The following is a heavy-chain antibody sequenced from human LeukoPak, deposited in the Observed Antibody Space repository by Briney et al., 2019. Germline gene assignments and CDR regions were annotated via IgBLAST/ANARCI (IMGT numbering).Heavy chain of an antibody. CDR2: ISCNSGNI. CDR1: GYTFDDHA. V-gene: IGHV3-9*01. D-gene: IGHD2-21*01. CDR3: ARDVWRRAFNYGMDV. Sequence: GRSLRLSCAASGYTFDDHAMHWVRQVPGKGLEWVSGISCNSGNIGYADSVKGRFTISRDNAKNSLYLQMDSLRTEGTAVCFCARDVWRRAFNYGMDVWGQGTTVAVSS. J-gene: IGHJ6*02.